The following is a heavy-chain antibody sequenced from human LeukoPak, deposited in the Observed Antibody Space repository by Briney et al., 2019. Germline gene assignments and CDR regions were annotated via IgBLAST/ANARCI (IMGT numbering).Heavy chain of an antibody. CDR1: GGSISSGSYY. J-gene: IGHJ4*02. Sequence: PSETLSLTCTVSGGSISSGSYYWGWIRQPPGKGLEWIGSIYYSGSTYYNPSLKSRVTISVDTSKNQFSLKLSSVTAADTAVYYCASRQHLLQVFDYWGQGTLVTVSS. V-gene: IGHV4-39*07. D-gene: IGHD2/OR15-2a*01. CDR3: ASRQHLLQVFDY. CDR2: IYYSGST.